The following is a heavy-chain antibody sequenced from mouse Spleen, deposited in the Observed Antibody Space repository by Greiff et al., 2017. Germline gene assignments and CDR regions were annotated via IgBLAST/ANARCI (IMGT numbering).Heavy chain of an antibody. J-gene: IGHJ4*01. CDR1: GYTFTSYW. CDR2: IYPGSGST. CDR3: ARGELLRFYYYAMDY. D-gene: IGHD1-1*01. V-gene: IGHV1-55*01. Sequence: QVQLQQPGAELVKPGASVKMSCKASGYTFTSYWITWVKQRPGQGLEWIGDIYPGSGSTNYNEKFKSKATLTVDTSSSTAYMQLSSLTSEDSAVYYCARGELLRFYYYAMDYWGQGTSVTVSS.